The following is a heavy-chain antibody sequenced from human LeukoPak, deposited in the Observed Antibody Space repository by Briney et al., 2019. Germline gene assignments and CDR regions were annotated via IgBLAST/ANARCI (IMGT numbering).Heavy chain of an antibody. CDR2: IFSGGDT. J-gene: IGHJ4*02. Sequence: GGSLRLSCAASGFIGNSNYVSWVRQAPGKGLEWVSFIFSGGDTYYADSVKDRFTISRDNSKNALYLQMNSLRAEDTAVYYCVRDLHDSSGYRDYWGQGTLVTVSS. CDR3: VRDLHDSSGYRDY. D-gene: IGHD3-22*01. CDR1: GFIGNSNY. V-gene: IGHV3-66*01.